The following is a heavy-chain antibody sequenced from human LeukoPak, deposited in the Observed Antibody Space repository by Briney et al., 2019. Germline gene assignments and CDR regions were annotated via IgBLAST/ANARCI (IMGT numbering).Heavy chain of an antibody. Sequence: SETLSLTCTVSGGSISSYYWSWIRQPPGKGLEWIGYIYYSGSTNYNPSFKSRVTISVDTSKNQFSLKLSSVTAADTAVYYCAREAGDDILTGYHAFDIWGQGTMVTVSS. V-gene: IGHV4-59*01. CDR2: IYYSGST. J-gene: IGHJ3*02. D-gene: IGHD3-9*01. CDR3: AREAGDDILTGYHAFDI. CDR1: GGSISSYY.